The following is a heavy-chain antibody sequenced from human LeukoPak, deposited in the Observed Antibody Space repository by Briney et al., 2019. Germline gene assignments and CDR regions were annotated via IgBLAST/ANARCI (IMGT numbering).Heavy chain of an antibody. V-gene: IGHV3-49*04. Sequence: GGSLRLSCTASGFTFGDYALNWVRQPPGKGLEWVGFIRSKAFGETTENAASVKGRFTISRDDSKSIVYLQMNSLKSEDTAVYYCTTVGGSHGDDFDYWGQGTLVTVSS. J-gene: IGHJ4*02. CDR2: IRSKAFGETT. CDR3: TTVGGSHGDDFDY. CDR1: GFTFGDYA. D-gene: IGHD1-26*01.